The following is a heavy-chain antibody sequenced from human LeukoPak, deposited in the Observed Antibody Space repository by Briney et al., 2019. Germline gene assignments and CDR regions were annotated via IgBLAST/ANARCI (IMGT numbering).Heavy chain of an antibody. V-gene: IGHV3-21*01. CDR3: ARDEGRGWFDP. CDR2: ISSSSSYI. D-gene: IGHD3-10*01. J-gene: IGHJ5*02. Sequence: GGSLRLSCAASGFTFSSYSMNWVRQAPGKGLEWVSSISSSSSYIYYADSVKGRFTISRDNAKNSLYLQMNSLRAEDTAVYYCARDEGRGWFDPWGQGTLVTVSS. CDR1: GFTFSSYS.